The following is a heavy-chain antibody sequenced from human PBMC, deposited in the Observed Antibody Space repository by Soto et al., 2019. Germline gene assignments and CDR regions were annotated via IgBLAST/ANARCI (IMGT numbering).Heavy chain of an antibody. Sequence: PSETLSLTCSVSGFAISRGYYWSWVRQPPGKGLEWIGSIYPSVSSYHNPSLATRLGLSIDASKNQFTINLTSVTAADTALYFCAREKVGTTFFDNWGQGIQVTVSS. CDR2: IYPSVSS. D-gene: IGHD2-21*02. CDR3: AREKVGTTFFDN. J-gene: IGHJ4*02. V-gene: IGHV4-38-2*02. CDR1: GFAISRGYY.